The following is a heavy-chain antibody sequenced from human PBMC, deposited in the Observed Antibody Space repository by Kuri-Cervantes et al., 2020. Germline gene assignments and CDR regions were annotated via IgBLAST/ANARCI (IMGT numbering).Heavy chain of an antibody. CDR1: GFTFSSYS. CDR3: ATDPNSISV. CDR2: ISSSSSYI. V-gene: IGHV3-21*01. D-gene: IGHD2/OR15-2a*01. J-gene: IGHJ4*02. Sequence: GESLKISCAASGFTFSSYSMNWVRQAPGKGLEWVSSISSSSSYIYYADSVKGRFTISRDNAKNSLYLQMDWLRADGTALYYCATDPNSISVWGQGSRVTVSS.